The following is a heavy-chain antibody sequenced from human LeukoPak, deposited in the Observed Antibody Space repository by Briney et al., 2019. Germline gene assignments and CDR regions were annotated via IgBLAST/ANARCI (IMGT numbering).Heavy chain of an antibody. CDR2: INSDGSWT. CDR3: AREDDDYVWGSWLLDY. CDR1: GNYW. Sequence: GGSLRLSCAASGNYWMHWVRQAPGKGLVWVSHINSDGSWTSYADSVKGRFTISRDNAKNSLYLQMNSLRAEDTAVYYCAREDDDYVWGSWLLDYWGQGTLVTVSS. V-gene: IGHV3-74*01. D-gene: IGHD3-16*01. J-gene: IGHJ4*02.